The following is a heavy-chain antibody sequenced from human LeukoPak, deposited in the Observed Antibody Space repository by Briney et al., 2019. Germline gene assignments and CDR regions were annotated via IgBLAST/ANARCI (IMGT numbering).Heavy chain of an antibody. CDR3: ASFASSSWYRD. D-gene: IGHD6-13*01. J-gene: IGHJ4*02. V-gene: IGHV3-48*01. CDR2: ITSSSKTT. Sequence: PGGSLRLSCAASGFNFRLYSMNWVRQAPGKGLEWISYITSSSKTTYYAPSVKGRFTISRDNAKNSLYLQMNSLRAEDTAVYYCASFASSSWYRDWGQGTLVTVSS. CDR1: GFNFRLYS.